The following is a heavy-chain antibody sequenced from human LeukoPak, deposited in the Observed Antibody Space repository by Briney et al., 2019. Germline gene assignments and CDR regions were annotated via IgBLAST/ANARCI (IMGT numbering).Heavy chain of an antibody. V-gene: IGHV3-53*01. D-gene: IGHD2-8*01. CDR1: GSTVSSNY. J-gene: IGHJ4*02. CDR2: IYSGGST. Sequence: GGSLRLSCAASGSTVSSNYMSWVRQAPGKGLEWVSVIYSGGSTYYADSLKGRFTISRDNSKNTLYLQMNSLRAEDTAVYYCARGGRPYCINGVCYSSGPWGFDYWGQGALVTVSS. CDR3: ARGGRPYCINGVCYSSGPWGFDY.